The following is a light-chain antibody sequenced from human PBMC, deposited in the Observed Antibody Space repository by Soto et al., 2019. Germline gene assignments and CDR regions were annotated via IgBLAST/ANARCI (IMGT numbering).Light chain of an antibody. J-gene: IGLJ2*01. Sequence: QSALTQPRSVSGSPGQSVTISCTGTSSNVGGYNFVSWYRQEPGKAPKLMVYDVSKRPSGVPDRFSGSKSGNTASLTISGLQAEDEGDYYCCSYAGSFTLLFGGGTKLTVL. V-gene: IGLV2-11*01. CDR2: DVS. CDR3: CSYAGSFTLL. CDR1: SSNVGGYNF.